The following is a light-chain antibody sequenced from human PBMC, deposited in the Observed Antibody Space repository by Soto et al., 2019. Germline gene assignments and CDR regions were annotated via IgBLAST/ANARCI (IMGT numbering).Light chain of an antibody. Sequence: QSALTQPASMSGSPGQSITISCTGTSSDVGGYNYVSWYQQHPGKAPKLMIYDVSNRPSGVSNLFSGSKSGNTASLTISGLQAEDEADYYCSSYTSSSTLLYVFGTGTKVTVL. J-gene: IGLJ1*01. V-gene: IGLV2-14*01. CDR3: SSYTSSSTLLYV. CDR1: SSDVGGYNY. CDR2: DVS.